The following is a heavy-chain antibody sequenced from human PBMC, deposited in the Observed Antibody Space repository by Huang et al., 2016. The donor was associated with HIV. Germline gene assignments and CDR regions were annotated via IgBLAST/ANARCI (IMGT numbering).Heavy chain of an antibody. J-gene: IGHJ3*02. CDR2: INHSGST. Sequence: QVQLQQWGAGLLKPSETLSLTCAVYGGSFSGYYWSWIRQSPGKGLEWIGEINHSGSTNYNPALKSRLTISVDTSKNKFSLKLSSVTAADTAVYYCARERMMSWLDDHDAFDIWGQGTMVTVSS. V-gene: IGHV4-34*01. D-gene: IGHD1-1*01. CDR1: GGSFSGYY. CDR3: ARERMMSWLDDHDAFDI.